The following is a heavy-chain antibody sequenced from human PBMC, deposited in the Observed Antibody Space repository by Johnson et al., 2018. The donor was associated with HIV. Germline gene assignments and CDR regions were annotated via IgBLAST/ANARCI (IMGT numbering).Heavy chain of an antibody. Sequence: VQLVESGGGVVQPGGSLRLSCAASGFTFSSYAMSWVRQAPGKGLEWVSTISGSGSSTYYVDSVKGRFTISRDNFKNTLYLQMNSLRAGDTAVYYCARQTTVVSGDAFDIWGQGTMVTVSS. CDR3: ARQTTVVSGDAFDI. V-gene: IGHV3-23*04. CDR2: ISGSGSST. D-gene: IGHD4-23*01. J-gene: IGHJ3*02. CDR1: GFTFSSYA.